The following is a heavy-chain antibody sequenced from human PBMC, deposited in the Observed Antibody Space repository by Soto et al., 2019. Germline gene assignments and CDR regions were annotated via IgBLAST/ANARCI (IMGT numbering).Heavy chain of an antibody. D-gene: IGHD1-26*01. CDR3: ARMVGATLVDF. CDR1: GASIISTTSHNW. V-gene: IGHV4-4*02. Sequence: QVHLQESGPGLVRPSGTLSLTCAVSGASIISTTSHNWWSWVRQPPGKGLEWIGEIYHSGSTNYNPSLKSRVTMSVDKSTNQFSLRLTSVTAADTAVYYCARMVGATLVDFWGQGNLVTVSS. J-gene: IGHJ4*02. CDR2: IYHSGST.